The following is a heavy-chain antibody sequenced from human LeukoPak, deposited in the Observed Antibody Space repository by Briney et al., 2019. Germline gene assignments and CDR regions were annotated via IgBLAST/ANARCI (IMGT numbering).Heavy chain of an antibody. CDR2: INPNSGGT. D-gene: IGHD1-26*01. V-gene: IGHV1-2*02. CDR1: GYTFNGYY. Sequence: ASVKVSCKASGYTFNGYYMHWVRQAPGQGLEWMGWINPNSGGTNYAQKFQGRVTMTRDTSISTAYMELSRLRSDDTAVYYCAREYVGATTGRVNWFDPWGQGTLVTVSS. CDR3: AREYVGATTGRVNWFDP. J-gene: IGHJ5*02.